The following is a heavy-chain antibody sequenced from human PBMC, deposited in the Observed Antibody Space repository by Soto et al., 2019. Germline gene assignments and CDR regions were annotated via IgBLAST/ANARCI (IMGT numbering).Heavy chain of an antibody. V-gene: IGHV1-46*01. CDR2: INPSGGST. CDR3: ARDRISFQRFLEWFYYYYGMDV. CDR1: GYTFTSYF. J-gene: IGHJ6*02. D-gene: IGHD3-3*01. Sequence: SVKGSRKAAGYTFTSYFIHWLRQSPGQGLEWIAIINPSGGSTSYAQKFQGRVTMTRDTSTSTVYMELSSLRSEDTAVYYCARDRISFQRFLEWFYYYYGMDVWGQGTTVTVSS.